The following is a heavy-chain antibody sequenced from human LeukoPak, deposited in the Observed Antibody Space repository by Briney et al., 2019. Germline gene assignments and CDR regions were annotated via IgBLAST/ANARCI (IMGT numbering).Heavy chain of an antibody. V-gene: IGHV1-69*06. D-gene: IGHD6-13*01. CDR3: ARAIAAAGTVVY. J-gene: IGHJ4*02. Sequence: SVKVPCKASGGTFSSYAISWVRQAPGQGLEWMGGIIPIFGTANYAQKLQGRVTMTADTSTSTAYMELRSLRSDDTAVYYCARAIAAAGTVVYWGQGTLVTVSS. CDR1: GGTFSSYA. CDR2: IIPIFGTA.